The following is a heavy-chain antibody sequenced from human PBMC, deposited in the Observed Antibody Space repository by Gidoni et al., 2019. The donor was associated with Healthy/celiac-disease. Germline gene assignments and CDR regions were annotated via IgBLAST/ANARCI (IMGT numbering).Heavy chain of an antibody. J-gene: IGHJ6*02. CDR2: ISSSSSTI. Sequence: EVQRVGAEGGLVQHGGSLRLSCADSGFTVIRYSMNWVRQSPGKGLELVSYISSSSSTIYYADSVKGRFTISRDNAKNSLYLQMNSLRDEDTSVYYCARDSNQFRFWEPYGMDVWGQGTTVTVSS. CDR1: GFTVIRYS. CDR3: ARDSNQFRFWEPYGMDV. V-gene: IGHV3-48*02. D-gene: IGHD3-10*01.